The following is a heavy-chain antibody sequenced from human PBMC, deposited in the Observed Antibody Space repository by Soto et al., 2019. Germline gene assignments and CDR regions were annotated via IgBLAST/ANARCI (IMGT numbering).Heavy chain of an antibody. D-gene: IGHD1-26*01. V-gene: IGHV3-7*01. CDR2: IKQEGSEK. Sequence: PGGSLRLSCAASGFTFSSYWMSWVRQAPGEGLEWVAHIKQEGSEKYYADSVKGRFIISRDNAKNSLYLQMSSLRAEDAAVYYCHVGISDAFDFWGLGTMVTVSS. J-gene: IGHJ3*01. CDR3: HVGISDAFDF. CDR1: GFTFSSYW.